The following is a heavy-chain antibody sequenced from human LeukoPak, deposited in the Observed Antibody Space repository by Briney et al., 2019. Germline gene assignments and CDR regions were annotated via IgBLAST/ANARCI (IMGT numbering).Heavy chain of an antibody. Sequence: ASVKVSCKSSGYMFTSHGIHWLRQAPGQGLEWMGWISAQNGNTNYVQQFLGRVTMTRDTSASTAYMELRSLKSDDTAVYYCARESNGGYGFDYWGQGTLVTVSS. D-gene: IGHD5-12*01. CDR3: ARESNGGYGFDY. V-gene: IGHV1-18*01. CDR2: ISAQNGNT. CDR1: GYMFTSHG. J-gene: IGHJ4*02.